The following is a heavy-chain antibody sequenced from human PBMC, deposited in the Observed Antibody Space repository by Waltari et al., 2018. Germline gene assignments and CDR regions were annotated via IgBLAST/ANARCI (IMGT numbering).Heavy chain of an antibody. CDR2: ISWNSGSI. Sequence: EVQLVESGGGLVQPGRSLRLSCAASGFTFDDYAMHWVRPAPGKGLEWVSGISWNSGSIGYADSVKGRFTISRDNAKNSLYLQMNSLRAEDTALYYCAKDKGYGSGSYSLDYWGQGTLVTVSS. CDR1: GFTFDDYA. J-gene: IGHJ4*02. D-gene: IGHD3-10*01. CDR3: AKDKGYGSGSYSLDY. V-gene: IGHV3-9*01.